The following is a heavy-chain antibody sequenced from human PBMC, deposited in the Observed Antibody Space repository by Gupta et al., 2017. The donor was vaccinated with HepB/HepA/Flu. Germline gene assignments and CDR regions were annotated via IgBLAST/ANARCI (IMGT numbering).Heavy chain of an antibody. CDR2: IHYSGNT. CDR3: AALAADFDY. V-gene: IGHV4-39*01. J-gene: IGHJ4*02. Sequence: QLQVQESGPGLVKPSETLSLTCTVSGGSISNSYYYWGWIRQPPGKGLGWIGSIHYSGNTYYNPSLKSRLTISIDTSKNQFSLQLTSLTAADTAVYYCAALAADFDYWGQGTLVTVSS. D-gene: IGHD2-15*01. CDR1: GGSISNSYYY.